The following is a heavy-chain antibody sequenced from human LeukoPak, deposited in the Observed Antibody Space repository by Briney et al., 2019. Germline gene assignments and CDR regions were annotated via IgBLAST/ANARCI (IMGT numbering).Heavy chain of an antibody. V-gene: IGHV4-34*01. D-gene: IGHD6-13*01. Sequence: SETLSLTCSVHGGSFSGYYWNWIRQSPGKGLEWIGEIHHSGGTNHSPSLKSRVTISVDTSKNQISLKMISVTAADTAVYYCARRASSSWYNRFFYFDLWGQGTLVTVSS. CDR3: ARRASSSWYNRFFYFDL. CDR2: IHHSGGT. J-gene: IGHJ4*02. CDR1: GGSFSGYY.